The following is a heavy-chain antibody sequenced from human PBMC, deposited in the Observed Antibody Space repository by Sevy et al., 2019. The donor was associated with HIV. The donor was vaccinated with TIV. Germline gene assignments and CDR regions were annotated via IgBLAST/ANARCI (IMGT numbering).Heavy chain of an antibody. CDR3: ASDLGYCSGGGCYNWFDP. J-gene: IGHJ5*02. CDR2: ISSSSNTI. D-gene: IGHD2-15*01. CDR1: GFTFSSYS. Sequence: GGSLRLSCAASGFTFSSYSMNWVRQAPGKGLEWVSYISSSSNTIYYADSVKGRFNISRANAKNSLYMQMNSLRDDDTAMYYCASDLGYCSGGGCYNWFDPWGQGTLVTVSS. V-gene: IGHV3-48*02.